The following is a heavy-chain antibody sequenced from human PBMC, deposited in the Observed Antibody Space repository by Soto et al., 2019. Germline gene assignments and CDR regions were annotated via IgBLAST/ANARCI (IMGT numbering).Heavy chain of an antibody. J-gene: IGHJ3*02. Sequence: KGLEWMGLIYPGDSDTRYSPSFQGQVTISADKSISTAYLQWGSLKASDTAIYYCARGRVLMVYADAFDIWGQGTMVTV. CDR2: IYPGDSDT. D-gene: IGHD2-8*01. CDR3: ARGRVLMVYADAFDI. V-gene: IGHV5-51*01.